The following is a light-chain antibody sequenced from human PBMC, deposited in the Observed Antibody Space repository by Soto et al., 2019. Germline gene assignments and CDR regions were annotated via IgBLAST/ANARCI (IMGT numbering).Light chain of an antibody. J-gene: IGLJ2*01. CDR3: SSYAGSNKLV. Sequence: QSALTQPPXASGSPXXXXTISXXGTSSDVGGYNYVSWYQQHPGKAPXXMXXXVSKRPSGVPDRFSGSKSGNTASLTVSGLQAEDEADYYCSSYAGSNKLVXXGGTKLTVL. CDR2: XVS. V-gene: IGLV2-8*01. CDR1: SSDVGGYNY.